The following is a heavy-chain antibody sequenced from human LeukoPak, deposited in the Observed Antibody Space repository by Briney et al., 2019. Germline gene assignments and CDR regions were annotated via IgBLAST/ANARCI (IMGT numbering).Heavy chain of an antibody. V-gene: IGHV4-31*03. CDR1: GGSISSGGYS. D-gene: IGHD2-8*01. CDR3: ARTPLYYGNFDY. J-gene: IGHJ4*02. Sequence: KSSQTLSLTCTVSGGSISSGGYSWSWIRQHPGKGLEWIGYIYYSGSTYYNPSLKSRVTISVDTSKNQFSLKLSSVTAADTAVYYCARTPLYYGNFDYWGQGTLVTVSS. CDR2: IYYSGST.